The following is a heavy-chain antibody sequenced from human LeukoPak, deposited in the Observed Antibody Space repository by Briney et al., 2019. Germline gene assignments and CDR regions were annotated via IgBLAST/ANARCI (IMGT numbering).Heavy chain of an antibody. D-gene: IGHD3-22*01. CDR2: INSSSSTI. CDR1: GFTFSSYS. J-gene: IGHJ4*02. CDR3: ARDPSYYYDSSGRAHLDY. Sequence: GGSLRLSCAASGFTFSSYSMNWVRQAPGKGLEWVSYINSSSSTIYYADSVKGRFTISRDNAKNSLYLQMNSLRDEDTAVYYCARDPSYYYDSSGRAHLDYWGQGTLVTVSS. V-gene: IGHV3-48*02.